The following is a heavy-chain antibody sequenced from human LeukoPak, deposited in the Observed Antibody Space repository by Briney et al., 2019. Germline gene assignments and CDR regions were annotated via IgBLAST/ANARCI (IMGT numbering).Heavy chain of an antibody. CDR3: AGRRSSGWYAY. J-gene: IGHJ4*02. CDR2: IYDSGTT. D-gene: IGHD6-19*01. Sequence: GGSLRLSCATSGFTVSSNYMSWVRQAPGKGLEWVSVIYDSGTTYYADSVKGRFLIFGDTSKNTVDLQMNSPRVEDTAVYYCAGRRSSGWYAYWGQGTLVTVSS. V-gene: IGHV3-53*01. CDR1: GFTVSSNY.